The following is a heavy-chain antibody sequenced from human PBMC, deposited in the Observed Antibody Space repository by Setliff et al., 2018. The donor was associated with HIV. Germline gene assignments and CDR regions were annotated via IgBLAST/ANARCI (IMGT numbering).Heavy chain of an antibody. CDR2: MSHNGKT. V-gene: IGHV4-38-2*02. D-gene: IGHD1-26*01. CDR3: ARELSHIVGAPRYMDV. CDR1: GYSISSGYY. J-gene: IGHJ6*03. Sequence: PSETLSLTCAVSGYSISSGYYWGWIRQPPGKGLEWIASMSHNGKTYYNPSLKSRVTISVDTSKNQISLKMNSVTAADTAVYHCARELSHIVGAPRYMDVWGKGTTVS.